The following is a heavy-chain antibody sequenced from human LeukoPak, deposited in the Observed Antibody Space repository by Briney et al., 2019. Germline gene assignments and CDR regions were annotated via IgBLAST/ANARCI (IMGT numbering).Heavy chain of an antibody. CDR3: AKEARVGCGYFDY. CDR1: GFTFSTYA. V-gene: IGHV3-30*04. CDR2: ISYDGLNK. Sequence: GGSLRLSCAASGFTFSTYAMHWVRQAPGKGLEWMAVISYDGLNKYYADSVRGRFTISRDNSKNTLYLQMNSLRAEDTAVYDCAKEARVGCGYFDYLGQGKLVTVSS. D-gene: IGHD1-26*01. J-gene: IGHJ4*02.